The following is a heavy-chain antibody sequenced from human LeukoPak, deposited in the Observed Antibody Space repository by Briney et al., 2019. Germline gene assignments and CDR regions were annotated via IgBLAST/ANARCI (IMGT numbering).Heavy chain of an antibody. CDR3: ARSPKRIAAAGTIDY. D-gene: IGHD6-13*01. Sequence: SETLSLTCAVYGGSFSGYYWSWIRQPPGKGLEWIGGINHSGSANYNPSLKSRVTISVDTSKNQFSLKLSSVTAADTAVYYCARSPKRIAAAGTIDYWGQGTLVTVSS. V-gene: IGHV4-34*01. J-gene: IGHJ4*02. CDR1: GGSFSGYY. CDR2: INHSGSA.